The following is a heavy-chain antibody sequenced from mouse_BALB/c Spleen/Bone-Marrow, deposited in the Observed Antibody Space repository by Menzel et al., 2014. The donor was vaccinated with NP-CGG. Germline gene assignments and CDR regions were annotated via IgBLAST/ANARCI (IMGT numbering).Heavy chain of an antibody. V-gene: IGHV2-9*02. CDR3: AGDGKGLRRYYAMDY. CDR2: IWAGGST. D-gene: IGHD2-4*01. CDR1: GFSLXSYG. J-gene: IGHJ4*01. Sequence: QVQLKQSGPGLVAPSQSLSITCTVSGFSLXSYGVHWVRQPPGKGLEWLGVIWAGGSTNYNSALMSRLSINKDNSKSQVFLKMNSLQTDDTAMYYCAGDGKGLRRYYAMDYWGQGTSVTVSS.